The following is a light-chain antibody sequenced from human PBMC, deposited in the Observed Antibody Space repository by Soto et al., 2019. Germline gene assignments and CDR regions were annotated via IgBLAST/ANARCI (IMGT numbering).Light chain of an antibody. CDR3: QQYTTSSWT. CDR1: QSVSSNY. Sequence: IVLTQSPGTLSLSPGERATLSCRAGQSVSSNYLAWYQQKRGQAPRLRIYGASSRATGIPDKFRGSGSGTDFTLTIDGLEPEDFAVYYCQQYTTSSWTFGQGTKV. J-gene: IGKJ1*01. V-gene: IGKV3-20*01. CDR2: GAS.